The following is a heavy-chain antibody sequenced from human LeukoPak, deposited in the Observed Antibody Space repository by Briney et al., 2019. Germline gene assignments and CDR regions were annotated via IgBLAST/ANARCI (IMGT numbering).Heavy chain of an antibody. CDR2: ISTDGRTM. D-gene: IGHD5-18*01. CDR1: GFTFSSYE. CDR3: AREMNTAMAADY. J-gene: IGHJ4*02. V-gene: IGHV3-48*03. Sequence: GGSLRLSCAASGFTFSSYEMNWVRQAPGKGLEWVSYISTDGRTMHYADSVKGRFTLSRDNAKNSLYLQMNSLRVEDTAVYYCAREMNTAMAADYWGQGTLVTVSS.